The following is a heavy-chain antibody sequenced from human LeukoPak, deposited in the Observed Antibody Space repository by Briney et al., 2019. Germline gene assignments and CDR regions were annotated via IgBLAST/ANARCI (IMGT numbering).Heavy chain of an antibody. Sequence: GGSLRLSCAASGFTFSSSAMSWVRQVPGKGLERVSGISASGGSTYYADSVRGRFTISRDNSKNTLYVQMNSLRDEDTAVYYCARGPRTLWSGLIYYWGQGTLVTVSS. J-gene: IGHJ4*02. CDR3: ARGPRTLWSGLIYY. V-gene: IGHV3-23*01. CDR2: ISASGGST. D-gene: IGHD3-3*01. CDR1: GFTFSSSA.